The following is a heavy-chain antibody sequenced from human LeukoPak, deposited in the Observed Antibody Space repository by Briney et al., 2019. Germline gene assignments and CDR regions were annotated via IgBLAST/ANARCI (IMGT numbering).Heavy chain of an antibody. D-gene: IGHD2-2*01. CDR2: ISGSGGST. CDR3: ACQLPSHDY. CDR1: GFTFSSYA. Sequence: GGSLRLSCAASGFTFSSYAMSWVRQAPGKGLEWGSAISGSGGSTYYADAVKGRFTISRDNSKNTLYLDMNYLRREDTAVYYCACQLPSHDYWGQGTMVTVSS. V-gene: IGHV3-23*01. J-gene: IGHJ4*02.